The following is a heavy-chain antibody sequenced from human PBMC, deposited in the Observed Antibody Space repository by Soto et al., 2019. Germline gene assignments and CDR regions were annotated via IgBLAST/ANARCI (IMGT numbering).Heavy chain of an antibody. D-gene: IGHD3-22*01. CDR2: ISYDGSNK. J-gene: IGHJ5*02. CDR3: ARDILYYYDSSGYPKVPWFDP. CDR1: GFTFSSYA. V-gene: IGHV3-30-3*01. Sequence: QVQLVESGGGVVQPGRSLRLSCAASGFTFSSYAMHWVRQAPGKGLEWVAVISYDGSNKYYADSVKGRFTISRDNSKNTLYLQMNSLRAEDTAVYYCARDILYYYDSSGYPKVPWFDPWGQGTLVTVSS.